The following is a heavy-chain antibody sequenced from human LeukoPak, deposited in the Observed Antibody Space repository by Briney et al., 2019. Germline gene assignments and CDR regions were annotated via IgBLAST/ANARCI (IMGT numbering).Heavy chain of an antibody. CDR3: TRGTGIEPGALGDS. CDR2: ISGSGGST. J-gene: IGHJ4*02. V-gene: IGHV3-23*01. Sequence: GGSLRLSCAASGFTFSSYAMSWVRQAPGKGLEWVSAISGSGGSTYYADSVKGRFTISRDNSKNTLYLQMNSLRAEDMAVYYCTRGTGIEPGALGDSWGRGALVTVSS. CDR1: GFTFSSYA. D-gene: IGHD6-13*01.